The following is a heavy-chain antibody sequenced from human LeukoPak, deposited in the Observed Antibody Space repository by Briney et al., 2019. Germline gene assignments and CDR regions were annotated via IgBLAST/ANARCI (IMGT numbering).Heavy chain of an antibody. CDR2: ISSNGGST. V-gene: IGHV3-64*01. J-gene: IGHJ6*02. CDR1: GFTFSSYA. D-gene: IGHD3-22*01. CDR3: ARDHLFPDSSGYYYYYYYYGMDV. Sequence: GGSLSLSCAASGFTFSSYAMHWVRQAPGKGLEYVSAISSNGGSTYYANSVKGRFTISRDNSKNTLYPQMGSLRAEDMAVYYCARDHLFPDSSGYYYYYYYYGMDVWGQGTTVTVSS.